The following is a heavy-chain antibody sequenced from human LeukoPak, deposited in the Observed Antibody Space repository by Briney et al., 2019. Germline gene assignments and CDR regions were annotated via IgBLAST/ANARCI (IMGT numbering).Heavy chain of an antibody. D-gene: IGHD5-24*01. CDR3: TSSARDGYNSRWFDP. V-gene: IGHV3-49*03. CDR2: IRSKAYGGTT. CDR1: GFTFGDYA. Sequence: GGSLRLSCTASGFTFGDYAMSWFRQAPGKGLEWVGFIRSKAYGGTTEYAASVKGRFTISRDDSKSIAYLQMNSLKTEDTAVYYCTSSARDGYNSRWFDPWGQGTLVTVSS. J-gene: IGHJ5*02.